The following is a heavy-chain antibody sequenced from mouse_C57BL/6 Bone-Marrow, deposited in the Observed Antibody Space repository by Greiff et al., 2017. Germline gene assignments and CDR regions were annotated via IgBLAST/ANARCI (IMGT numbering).Heavy chain of an antibody. CDR3: ARGGDDYGYFDV. D-gene: IGHD2-4*01. CDR2: IYPGDGDT. V-gene: IGHV1-82*01. CDR1: GYAFSSSW. J-gene: IGHJ1*03. Sequence: QVTLKVSGPELVKPGASVKISCKASGYAFSSSWMNWVKQRPGKGLEWIGRIYPGDGDTNYNGKFKGKATLTADKSSSTAYMQLSSLTSEDSAVYFCARGGDDYGYFDVWGTGTTVTVSS.